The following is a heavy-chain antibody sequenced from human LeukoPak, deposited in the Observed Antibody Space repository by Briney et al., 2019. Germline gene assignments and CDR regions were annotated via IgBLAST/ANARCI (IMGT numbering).Heavy chain of an antibody. Sequence: ASVKVSCKASVYTFTSYYMHWVRPAPGQGLEWMGIINPSGGSTSYAQKFQGRVTMTRDTSTSTVYMELSSLRSEDTAVYYCARVKAAAGTFDPWGQGTLVTVSS. CDR1: VYTFTSYY. CDR2: INPSGGST. D-gene: IGHD6-13*01. CDR3: ARVKAAAGTFDP. J-gene: IGHJ5*02. V-gene: IGHV1-46*01.